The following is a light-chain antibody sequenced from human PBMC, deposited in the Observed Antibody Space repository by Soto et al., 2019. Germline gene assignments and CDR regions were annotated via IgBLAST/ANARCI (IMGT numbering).Light chain of an antibody. CDR2: EVS. Sequence: QSALTQPASVSGSPGQSITISCTGTSSDVGGYNYVSWYQQHPGKAPKLMIYEVSKRPSGVSNRFSGSKSGHTASLTISGLQAEYEADYYCSSYTSSSTRVFGGGTKITVL. CDR3: SSYTSSSTRV. V-gene: IGLV2-14*01. CDR1: SSDVGGYNY. J-gene: IGLJ3*02.